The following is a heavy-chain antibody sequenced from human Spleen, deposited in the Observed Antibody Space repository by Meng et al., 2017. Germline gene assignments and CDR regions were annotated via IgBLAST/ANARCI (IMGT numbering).Heavy chain of an antibody. CDR2: IIPIFGTA. CDR3: ARGSTSAGYSSGWYHFDY. Sequence: QGQLVQSGAEVKKPGSSVKVSCKASGGTFSSYAISWVRQAPGQGLEWMGGIIPIFGTANYAQKFQGRVTITADESTSTAYMELSSLRSEDTAVYYCARGSTSAGYSSGWYHFDYWGQGTLVTVSS. V-gene: IGHV1-69*01. J-gene: IGHJ4*02. D-gene: IGHD6-19*01. CDR1: GGTFSSYA.